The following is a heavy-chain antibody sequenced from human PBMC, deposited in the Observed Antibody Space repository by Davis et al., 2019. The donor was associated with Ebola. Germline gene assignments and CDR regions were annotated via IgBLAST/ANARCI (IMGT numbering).Heavy chain of an antibody. CDR2: INPSGGST. J-gene: IGHJ4*02. CDR3: ARAWELIDPLPSPLSY. Sequence: ASVQVSCKASGYTFTSYYMHWVRQAPGQGLEWMGIINPSGGSTSYAQKFQGRVTMTRDTSTSTVYMELSSLRSEDTAVYYCARAWELIDPLPSPLSYWGQGTLVTVSS. V-gene: IGHV1-46*01. D-gene: IGHD3-10*01. CDR1: GYTFTSYY.